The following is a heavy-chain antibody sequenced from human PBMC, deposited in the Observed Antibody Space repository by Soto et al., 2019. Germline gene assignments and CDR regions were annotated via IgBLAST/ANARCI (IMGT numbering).Heavy chain of an antibody. CDR2: IWYDGSNK. D-gene: IGHD1-7*01. CDR1: GFTISTHG. V-gene: IGHV3-33*03. J-gene: IGHJ4*02. CDR3: AAATTWNFHFPY. Sequence: QAQLVESGGGVVQPGTSLRLSCAASGFTISTHGMHWVRQAPGKGREWLANIWYDGSNKFYAESVKGRFSISKDNSKNTLYLQMSSLRAEATAVYYCAAATTWNFHFPYWGQGTQVTVSS.